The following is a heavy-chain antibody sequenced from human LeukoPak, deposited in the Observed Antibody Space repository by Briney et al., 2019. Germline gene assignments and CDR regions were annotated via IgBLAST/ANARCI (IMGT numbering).Heavy chain of an antibody. J-gene: IGHJ6*02. D-gene: IGHD3-22*01. Sequence: GGSLRLSCAASGFTFSSYAMSWVRQAPGKGLEWVSVIYSGGSTYYADSVKGRFTISRDNSKNTLYLQMNSLRAEDTAVYYCARDDNYYYYGMDVWGQGTTVTVSS. CDR2: IYSGGST. CDR3: ARDDNYYYYGMDV. V-gene: IGHV3-66*01. CDR1: GFTFSSYA.